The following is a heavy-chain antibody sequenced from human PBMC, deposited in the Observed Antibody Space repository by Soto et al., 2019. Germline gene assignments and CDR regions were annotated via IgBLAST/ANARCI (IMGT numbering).Heavy chain of an antibody. D-gene: IGHD2-15*01. CDR1: GYTFTSYG. CDR3: ARDQVYCSCGSCYSYNWFDP. CDR2: ISAYNGNT. Sequence: ASVKVSCKASGYTFTSYGISWVRQAPGQGLEWMGWISAYNGNTNYAQKLQGRVTMTTDTSTSTAYMELRSLRSDDTAVYYCARDQVYCSCGSCYSYNWFDPWGQGTLVTVSS. J-gene: IGHJ5*02. V-gene: IGHV1-18*01.